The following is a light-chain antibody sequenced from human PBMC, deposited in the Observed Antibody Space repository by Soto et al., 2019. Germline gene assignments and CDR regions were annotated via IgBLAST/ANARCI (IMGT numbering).Light chain of an antibody. CDR2: GVT. Sequence: QSVLTQPASVSGSPGQSITISCSGTTNDVGGYNYVSWYQQHPGKAPKLLIYGVTDRPSGVSSRFSGSKSGIAASLTISGLQAEDEGDYYCSSYTSSYTWIFGGGTQLTVL. J-gene: IGLJ3*02. V-gene: IGLV2-14*03. CDR1: TNDVGGYNY. CDR3: SSYTSSYTWI.